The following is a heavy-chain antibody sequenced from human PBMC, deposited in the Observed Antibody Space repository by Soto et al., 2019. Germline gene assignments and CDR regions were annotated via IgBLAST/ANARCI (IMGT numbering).Heavy chain of an antibody. Sequence: QVQLQESGPGLVEPSQTLSLTCTVSGVSISSGAYYWSWIRQLPGKGLEWIAYMYYTGSTFYNPCLQSRVSMSVDTSKIQLSLKLSSVTAADTAVYYCATIGGATLARTGPPSLYYKYGMDVWGQGTTVIVSS. D-gene: IGHD5-12*01. CDR2: MYYTGST. V-gene: IGHV4-31*03. J-gene: IGHJ6*02. CDR1: GVSISSGAYY. CDR3: ATIGGATLARTGPPSLYYKYGMDV.